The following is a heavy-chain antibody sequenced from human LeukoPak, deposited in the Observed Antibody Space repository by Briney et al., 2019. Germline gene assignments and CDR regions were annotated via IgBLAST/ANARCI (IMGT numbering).Heavy chain of an antibody. CDR1: GFTFSTYA. CDR3: AKVGNNSSWYVYYFDY. D-gene: IGHD6-13*01. V-gene: IGHV3-23*01. J-gene: IGHJ4*02. CDR2: ISGSGANT. Sequence: GGSLRLSCAASGFTFSTYAMTWVRQAPGKGLEWVSAISGSGANTYYADSVKGRFTISRDNSKNTLYLQMNSLRAEDTAVYYCAKVGNNSSWYVYYFDYWGQGTLVTVSS.